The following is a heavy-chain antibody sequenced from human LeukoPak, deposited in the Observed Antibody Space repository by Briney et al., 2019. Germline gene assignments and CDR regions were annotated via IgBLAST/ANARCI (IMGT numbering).Heavy chain of an antibody. J-gene: IGHJ5*02. V-gene: IGHV4-59*01. Sequence: PSETLSLTCTVSGGSMSSYYWSWIRQPPGKGLEWIGYIYYSGSTKYNPSLESRGTISLDTSKNQFSLKLTSVTAADTAVYYCVRGNGGLPESWGQGTLVTVSS. CDR2: IYYSGST. D-gene: IGHD1-14*01. CDR3: VRGNGGLPES. CDR1: GGSMSSYY.